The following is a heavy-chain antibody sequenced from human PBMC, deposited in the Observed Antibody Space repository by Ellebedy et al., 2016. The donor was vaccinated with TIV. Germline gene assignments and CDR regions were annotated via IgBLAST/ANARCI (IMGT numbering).Heavy chain of an antibody. J-gene: IGHJ5*02. CDR3: CTAQCGADCPGYNWLDP. CDR2: IKSKTDGERT. D-gene: IGHD2-21*02. CDR1: GFTFRNAW. Sequence: PGGSLRLSCAASGFTFRNAWMSWVRQAPGKGLEWLGRIKSKTDGERTDYAEPVKGRFTMSRDDLTNMLYLQMSSLKTEDTAVYYCCTAQCGADCPGYNWLDPWGQGTLVTVSS. V-gene: IGHV3-15*01.